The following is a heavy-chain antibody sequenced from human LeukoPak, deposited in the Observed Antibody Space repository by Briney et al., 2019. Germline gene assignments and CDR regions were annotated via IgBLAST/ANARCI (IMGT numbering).Heavy chain of an antibody. CDR2: IRSKASGETT. Sequence: GGSLRLSCTGSGFTFGDYSMTWVRQAPGKGLEWVVFIRSKASGETTEYAASVKGRFTISRDDSKNVAYLQMNSLKTEDTAVYYCTRDGSYYYYYYMDVWGTGTTVTVSS. J-gene: IGHJ6*03. V-gene: IGHV3-49*04. CDR1: GFTFGDYS. CDR3: TRDGSYYYYYYMDV. D-gene: IGHD1-26*01.